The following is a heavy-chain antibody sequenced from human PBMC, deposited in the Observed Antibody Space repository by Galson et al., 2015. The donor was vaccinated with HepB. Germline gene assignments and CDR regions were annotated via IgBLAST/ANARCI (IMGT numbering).Heavy chain of an antibody. D-gene: IGHD3-16*01. CDR1: GLSLSTNEVG. CDR3: ARWGYDAFDI. J-gene: IGHJ3*02. V-gene: IGHV2-5*02. CDR2: IYWDDDK. Sequence: ALVKPTQTLTLTCTLSGLSLSTNEVGVGWIRQPPGKALEWLALIYWDDDKRYSPSLKSRLTIIKDTSKNQVVLIMTNMDPVDTATYYCARWGYDAFDIWGQGTMVTVSS.